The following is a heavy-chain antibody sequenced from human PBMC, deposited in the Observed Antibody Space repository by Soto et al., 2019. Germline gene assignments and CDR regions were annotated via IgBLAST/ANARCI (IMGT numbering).Heavy chain of an antibody. CDR2: ISGSGGST. CDR1: GFTFSSYA. Sequence: PGGSLRLSCAASGFTFSSYAMSWVRQAPGKGLEWVSAISGSGGSTYYADSVKGRFTISRDNSKNTLYLQMNSLRAEDTAVYYCAVTNVYYYDSSGYYQFDYWGQGTLVTVSS. CDR3: AVTNVYYYDSSGYYQFDY. J-gene: IGHJ4*02. D-gene: IGHD3-22*01. V-gene: IGHV3-23*01.